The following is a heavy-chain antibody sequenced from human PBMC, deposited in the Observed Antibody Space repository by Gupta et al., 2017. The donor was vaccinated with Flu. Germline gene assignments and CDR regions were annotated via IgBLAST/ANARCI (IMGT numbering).Heavy chain of an antibody. CDR2: ISWNSGSI. J-gene: IGHJ4*02. CDR3: AKDSGYDNHYFDY. CDR1: GFTFDDYA. V-gene: IGHV3-9*01. Sequence: EVQLVESGGGLVQPGRSLRLSCAASGFTFDDYAMHWVRQAPGKGLEWVSGISWNSGSIGYADSVKGRFTISRDNAKNSLYLQMNSLRAEDTALYYCAKDSGYDNHYFDYWGQGTLVTVSS. D-gene: IGHD5-12*01.